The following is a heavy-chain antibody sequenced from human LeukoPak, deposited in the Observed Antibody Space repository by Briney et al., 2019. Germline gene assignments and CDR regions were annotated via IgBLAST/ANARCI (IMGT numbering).Heavy chain of an antibody. V-gene: IGHV1-18*01. CDR3: AGASSMAPYYFDY. D-gene: IGHD2-8*01. J-gene: IGHJ4*02. Sequence: GASVKVSCKTSGYKFSSYGIIWVRQAPGQGLEWIGRISDYNNNINYNQSLQGRVTMTTDTSRSTAYMELRSLRSDDTAMYYCAGASSMAPYYFDYWGQGTLVTVSS. CDR1: GYKFSSYG. CDR2: ISDYNNNI.